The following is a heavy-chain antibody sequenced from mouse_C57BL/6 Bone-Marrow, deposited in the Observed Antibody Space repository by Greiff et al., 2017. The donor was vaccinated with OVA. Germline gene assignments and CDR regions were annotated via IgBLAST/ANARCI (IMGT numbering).Heavy chain of an antibody. D-gene: IGHD4-1*01. CDR3: TTELTEGY. J-gene: IGHJ2*01. CDR2: IAPEHGDT. CDR1: GFNIKDDY. V-gene: IGHV14-4*01. Sequence: EVKLQESGAELVRPGASVKLSCTASGFNIKDDYMHWVTQRPEQGLEWIGWIAPEHGDTEYASKLQGKATFTADTSSNTAYLQLSSLTSEDTADCDCTTELTEGYGGQGTTRAVAS.